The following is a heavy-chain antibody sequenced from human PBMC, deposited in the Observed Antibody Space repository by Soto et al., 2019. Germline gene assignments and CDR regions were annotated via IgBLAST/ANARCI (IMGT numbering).Heavy chain of an antibody. CDR3: ARQRYCSGGSCYSAFDI. CDR1: GFTFSSYG. CDR2: ISYDGSNK. D-gene: IGHD2-15*01. J-gene: IGHJ3*02. Sequence: GGSLRLSCAASGFTFSSYGMHWVRQAPGKGLEWVAVISYDGSNKYYADSVKGRFTISSDNSKNTLYLQMNSLRAEDTAVYYCARQRYCSGGSCYSAFDIWGQGTMVTVSS. V-gene: IGHV3-30*03.